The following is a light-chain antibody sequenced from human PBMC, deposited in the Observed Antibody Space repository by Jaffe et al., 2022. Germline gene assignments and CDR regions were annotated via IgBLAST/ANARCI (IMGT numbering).Light chain of an antibody. CDR3: GTWDSSLSAEM. Sequence: QSVLTQPPSVSAAPGQKVTISCSGSSSNIGNNYVSWYQQLPGTAPKLLIYDNNKRPSGIPDRFSGSKSGTSATLGITGLQTGDEADYYCGTWDSSLSAEMFGGGTQLTVL. J-gene: IGLJ7*01. CDR2: DNN. CDR1: SSNIGNNY. V-gene: IGLV1-51*01.